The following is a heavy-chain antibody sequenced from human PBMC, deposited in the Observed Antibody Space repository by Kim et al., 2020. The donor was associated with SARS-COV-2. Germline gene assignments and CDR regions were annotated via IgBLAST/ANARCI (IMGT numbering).Heavy chain of an antibody. J-gene: IGHJ4*02. CDR2: IWYDGSNK. CDR1: GFNFGTNG. Sequence: GGSLRLSCAASGFNFGTNGMHWVRQAPGKGLEWVAVIWYDGSNKYYADSVKGRFTISRDNSKNTLYLQMNSLRAEDTAVYYCAKDPGGPLDSLGQGTLVTASP. CDR3: AKDPGGPLDS. V-gene: IGHV3-33*06. D-gene: IGHD3-10*01.